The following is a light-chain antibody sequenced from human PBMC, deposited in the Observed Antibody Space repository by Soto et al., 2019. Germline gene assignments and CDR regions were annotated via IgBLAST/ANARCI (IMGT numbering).Light chain of an antibody. CDR3: QQRYNLPLT. V-gene: IGKV3-11*01. J-gene: IGKJ4*01. CDR2: DAS. Sequence: EIVLTQSPATLSLSPGERATLSCRASQSVGSYLAWYQQKPGQAPRLLIHDASNMATGIPARFSGSGSATDFTLTISSLEPEDFAVYYCQQRYNLPLTFGGGTKVEIK. CDR1: QSVGSY.